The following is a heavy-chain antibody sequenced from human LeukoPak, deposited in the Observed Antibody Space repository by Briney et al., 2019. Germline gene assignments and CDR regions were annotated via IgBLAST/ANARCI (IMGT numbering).Heavy chain of an antibody. CDR1: GGTFSSYA. Sequence: SVKVSCKASGGTFSSYAISWVRQAPGQGLEWMGGIIPIFGTANYAQKFQGRVTITTDESTSTAYMELSSLRSEDTAVYYCARGGITMIDYHYYYMDVWGKGTTVTVSS. J-gene: IGHJ6*03. CDR2: IIPIFGTA. CDR3: ARGGITMIDYHYYYMDV. V-gene: IGHV1-69*05. D-gene: IGHD3-22*01.